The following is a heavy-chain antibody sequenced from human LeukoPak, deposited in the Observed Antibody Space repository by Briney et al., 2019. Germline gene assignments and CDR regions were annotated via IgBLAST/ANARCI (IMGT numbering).Heavy chain of an antibody. CDR3: ARQAYYDFWSGYYTNYYFDY. D-gene: IGHD3-3*01. V-gene: IGHV1-8*01. J-gene: IGHJ4*02. CDR2: MNPNSDNT. Sequence: GASVKVSCKASGYTFTSYDINWVRQATGQGLEWMGWMNPNSDNTGYAQKFQGRVTMTRNTSISTAYMELSSLRSEDTAVYYCARQAYYDFWSGYYTNYYFDYWGQGTLVTVSS. CDR1: GYTFTSYD.